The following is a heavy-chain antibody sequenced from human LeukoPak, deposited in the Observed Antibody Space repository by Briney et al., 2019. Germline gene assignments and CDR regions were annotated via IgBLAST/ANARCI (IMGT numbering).Heavy chain of an antibody. CDR3: AREGDSSGYYYYYYMDV. J-gene: IGHJ6*03. CDR2: INPSGGST. V-gene: IGHV1-46*01. D-gene: IGHD3-22*01. Sequence: AASVKVSCKASGYTFTSYYMHWVRQAPGQGLEWMGIINPSGGSTSYAQKFQGRVTMTRDMSTSTVYMELSSLRSEDTAVYYCAREGDSSGYYYYYYMDVWGKGTTVTISS. CDR1: GYTFTSYY.